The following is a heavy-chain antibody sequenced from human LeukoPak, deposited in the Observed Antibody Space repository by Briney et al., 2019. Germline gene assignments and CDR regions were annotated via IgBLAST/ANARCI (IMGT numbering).Heavy chain of an antibody. CDR1: GDSISSGAYY. CDR3: ARGVQGWFAP. CDR2: ISHIETT. Sequence: PSETLSLTCTVSGDSISSGAYYWPWVRQYPGTGLEWIGYISHIETTYNNPSLKSRASISVDTSRNQLSLRLTSVTAADTAVYYCARGVQGWFAPWGQGTLVTVSS. D-gene: IGHD3-10*01. V-gene: IGHV4-31*03. J-gene: IGHJ5*02.